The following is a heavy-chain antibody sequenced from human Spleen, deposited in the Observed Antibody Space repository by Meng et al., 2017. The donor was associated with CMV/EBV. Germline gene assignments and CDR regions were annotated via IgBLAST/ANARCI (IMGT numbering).Heavy chain of an antibody. CDR1: GGTLRSFS. V-gene: IGHV1-18*01. Sequence: ASVKVSCKASGGTLRSFSMCWVRQAPGQGLEWMGWISGYNGNTNYAQKFQDRVTMTTDTSTSTAYMELRNLRSDDTAVYYCARDARHGSRNWLDPWGQGTLVTVSS. J-gene: IGHJ5*02. D-gene: IGHD1-26*01. CDR2: ISGYNGNT. CDR3: ARDARHGSRNWLDP.